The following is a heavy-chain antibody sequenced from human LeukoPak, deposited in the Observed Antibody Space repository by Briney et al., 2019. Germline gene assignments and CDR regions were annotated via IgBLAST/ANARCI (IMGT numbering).Heavy chain of an antibody. D-gene: IGHD6-13*01. J-gene: IGHJ4*02. CDR2: ISSSTGYI. CDR1: GFSVTNNY. Sequence: PGGSLRLSCAVSGFSVTNNYMSWVRQAPGKGLGWVSSISSSTGYIYYADSVKGRFTISRDNSKNTLYLQMNSLRAEDTAVYYCARDAVYSSSWQYYWGQGTLVTVSS. V-gene: IGHV3-21*01. CDR3: ARDAVYSSSWQYY.